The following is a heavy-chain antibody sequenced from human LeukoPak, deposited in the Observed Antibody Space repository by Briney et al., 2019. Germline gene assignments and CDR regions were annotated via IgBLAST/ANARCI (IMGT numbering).Heavy chain of an antibody. CDR2: INWNGGST. J-gene: IGHJ5*02. Sequence: GGSLRLSCAASGFTFDDYGMSWVRQAPGKGLEWVSGINWNGGSTGYADSVKGRFTISRDNAKNTLYLQMNSLRAEDTAVYYCAREILDFGVVIQNWFDPWGQGTLVTVSS. V-gene: IGHV3-20*04. D-gene: IGHD3-3*01. CDR3: AREILDFGVVIQNWFDP. CDR1: GFTFDDYG.